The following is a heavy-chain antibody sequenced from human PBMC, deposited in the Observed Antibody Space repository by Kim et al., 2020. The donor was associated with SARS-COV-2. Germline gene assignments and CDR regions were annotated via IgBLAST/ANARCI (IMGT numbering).Heavy chain of an antibody. CDR3: ARAVTEWSPNWFDP. Sequence: SETLSLTCTVSGGSISSYYWSWIRQPPGKGLEWIGYIYYSGSTNYNPSLKSRVTISVDTSKNQFSLKLSSVTAADTAVYYCARAVTEWSPNWFDPWGQGTLVTVSS. V-gene: IGHV4-59*13. J-gene: IGHJ5*02. CDR2: IYYSGST. CDR1: GGSISSYY. D-gene: IGHD3-3*01.